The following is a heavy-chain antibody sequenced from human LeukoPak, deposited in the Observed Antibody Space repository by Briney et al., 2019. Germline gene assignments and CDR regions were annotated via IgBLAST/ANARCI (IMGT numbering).Heavy chain of an antibody. J-gene: IGHJ5*02. CDR3: ARAKWGAAAGTFGGNWFDP. CDR2: ISAYNGNT. D-gene: IGHD6-13*01. V-gene: IGHV1-18*01. Sequence: GASVKVSCKASGYTFTSYGISWVRQAPGQGLEWMGWISAYNGNTNYAQKLQGRVTMTTDTSTSTAYMELRSLRSDDTAVYYCARAKWGAAAGTFGGNWFDPWGQGTLVTVSS. CDR1: GYTFTSYG.